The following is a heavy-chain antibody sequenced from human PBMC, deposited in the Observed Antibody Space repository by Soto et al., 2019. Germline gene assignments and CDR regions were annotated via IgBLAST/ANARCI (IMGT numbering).Heavy chain of an antibody. CDR2: ISAYNGNT. D-gene: IGHD6-13*01. CDR3: ARDVDSSSWPHRDY. J-gene: IGHJ4*02. V-gene: IGHV1-18*01. Sequence: ASVKVSCKASGYTFTSHGISLVRQAPLQGLEWMGWISAYNGNTNYAQKLQGRVTMTTDTSTITAYMEPRSLRSDDTAVYYCARDVDSSSWPHRDYWGQGTLGTVSA. CDR1: GYTFTSHG.